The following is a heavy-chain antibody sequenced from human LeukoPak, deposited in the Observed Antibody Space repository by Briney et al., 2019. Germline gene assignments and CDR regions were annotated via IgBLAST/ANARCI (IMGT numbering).Heavy chain of an antibody. J-gene: IGHJ4*02. CDR3: AKDPSRGLIATWDYFDS. Sequence: PGGSLRLSCAASGFIFSSYVMTWVRQAPGKGLEWVSAISASGGSTYYADSVKGRFTISRDNSKNTLYLQMNSLRAEDTAVYYCAKDPSRGLIATWDYFDSWGQGTLVTVSS. D-gene: IGHD6-13*01. CDR1: GFIFSSYV. V-gene: IGHV3-23*01. CDR2: ISASGGST.